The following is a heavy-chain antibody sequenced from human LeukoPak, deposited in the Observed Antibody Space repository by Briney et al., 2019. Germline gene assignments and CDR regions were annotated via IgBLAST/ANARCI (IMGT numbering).Heavy chain of an antibody. J-gene: IGHJ4*02. V-gene: IGHV4-4*07. CDR1: GGSISNYY. CDR2: ISASGNT. D-gene: IGHD2-21*02. Sequence: SETLSLTCTVSGGSISNYYWSWIRQPAGKGLEWIGRISASGNTNYNPSLKSRVTMSVDTSMNLCAVKLSSVTAADTAVYYGARQGVATAIDDWGQGTLVTVSS. CDR3: ARQGVATAIDD.